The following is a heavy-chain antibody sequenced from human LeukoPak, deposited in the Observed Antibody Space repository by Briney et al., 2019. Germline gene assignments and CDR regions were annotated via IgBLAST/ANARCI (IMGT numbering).Heavy chain of an antibody. CDR2: INPNSGDT. CDR1: RYNFSGYY. CDR3: ARGDDIVPDN. J-gene: IGHJ4*02. V-gene: IGHV1-2*02. D-gene: IGHD2-15*01. Sequence: ASVKVSCKASRYNFSGYYMRWVRQAPGQGLEWMGWINPNSGDTNYAQKFQGRVTMTRDTSISTAYMELSRLRSDDTAVYYCARGDDIVPDNWGQGTLVTVSS.